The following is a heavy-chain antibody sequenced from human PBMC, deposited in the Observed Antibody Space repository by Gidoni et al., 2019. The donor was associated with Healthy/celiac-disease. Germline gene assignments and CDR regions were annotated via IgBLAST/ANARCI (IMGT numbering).Heavy chain of an antibody. D-gene: IGHD3-10*01. J-gene: IGHJ4*02. V-gene: IGHV3-7*01. CDR1: GFTFSSYW. Sequence: GLVQPGGSLRLSCAASGFTFSSYWMSWVRQAPGKGLEWVANIKQDGSEKYYVDSVKGRFTISRDNAKNSLYLQMNSLIAEDTAVYYCARDGVLLWFGELHYWGQGTLVTVSS. CDR2: IKQDGSEK. CDR3: ARDGVLLWFGELHY.